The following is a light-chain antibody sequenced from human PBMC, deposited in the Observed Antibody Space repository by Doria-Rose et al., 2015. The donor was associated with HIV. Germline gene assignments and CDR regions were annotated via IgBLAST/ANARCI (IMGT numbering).Light chain of an antibody. Sequence: AAAGVRVTITCRASQGITSNLNWYQQKAGKAPKLLIFTATTLQSGVPSRFSGGGSGTDFTLTISSLQPEDFATYYCQQTYSFPYSFGQGTKLDIE. V-gene: IGKV1-39*01. J-gene: IGKJ2*01. CDR3: QQTYSFPYS. CDR1: QGITSN. CDR2: TAT.